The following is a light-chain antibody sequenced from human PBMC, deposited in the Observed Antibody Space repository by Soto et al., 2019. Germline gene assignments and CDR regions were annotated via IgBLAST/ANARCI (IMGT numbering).Light chain of an antibody. J-gene: IGKJ1*01. CDR3: QQYNSYWT. CDR2: GAS. Sequence: EIVITQSPATLSVSPGERATLSCRASQSVSSNLSWYQQKPGQAPRLLIYGASTRATGIPARFSGSGSGTEFTLTISSLQSEDFAVYYCQQYNSYWTFGQGTKVDIK. V-gene: IGKV3-15*01. CDR1: QSVSSN.